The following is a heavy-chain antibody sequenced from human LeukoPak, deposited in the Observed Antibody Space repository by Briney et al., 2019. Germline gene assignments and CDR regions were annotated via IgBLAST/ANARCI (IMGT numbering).Heavy chain of an antibody. Sequence: LGESLKISCKGSGNSFTNNWIGWVRQMPGKGLEWMGIIYPADYDTSSNPSFQGHATLTDDNTISLAYLQWSIMKASVTVIYYCARPFNWFDPWGQGTLVSVSS. CDR1: GNSFTNNW. V-gene: IGHV5-51*01. CDR2: IYPADYDT. J-gene: IGHJ5*02. CDR3: ARPFNWFDP.